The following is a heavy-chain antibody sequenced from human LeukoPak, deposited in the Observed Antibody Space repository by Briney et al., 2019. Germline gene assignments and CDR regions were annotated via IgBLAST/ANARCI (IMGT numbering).Heavy chain of an antibody. Sequence: PGGSLRLSCAVSGLTVSSNYMSWVRQAPGKGLEWVSVIYSGGSTYYADSVKGRFTISRDNSKNTLYLQMNSLRAEDTAVYYCARDLYDILTGYYSDYWGQGTLVTVSS. V-gene: IGHV3-53*01. D-gene: IGHD3-9*01. CDR3: ARDLYDILTGYYSDY. CDR2: IYSGGST. J-gene: IGHJ4*02. CDR1: GLTVSSNY.